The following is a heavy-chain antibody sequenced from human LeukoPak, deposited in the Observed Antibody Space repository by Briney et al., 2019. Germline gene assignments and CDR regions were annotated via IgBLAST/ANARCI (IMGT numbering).Heavy chain of an antibody. CDR2: IKQDGSEK. CDR3: ARDGVLRYFDWLPQFDY. J-gene: IGHJ4*02. D-gene: IGHD3-9*01. V-gene: IGHV3-7*01. CDR1: GFTFSSYW. Sequence: AGGSLRLSCAASGFTFSSYWMNWVRQAPGKGLEWVANIKQDGSEKYYVDSVKGRFTISRDNAKNSLYLQMNSLRAEDTAVYYCARDGVLRYFDWLPQFDYWGQGTLVTVSS.